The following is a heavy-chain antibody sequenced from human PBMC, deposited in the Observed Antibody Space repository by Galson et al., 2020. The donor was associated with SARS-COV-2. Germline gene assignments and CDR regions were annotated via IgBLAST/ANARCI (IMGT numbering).Heavy chain of an antibody. J-gene: IGHJ4*02. V-gene: IGHV3-48*04. CDR3: AISSSWYGLGFDY. CDR2: ISSSSSTI. Sequence: GGSLRLSCAASGFTFSSYSMNWVRQAPGKGLEWVSYISSSSSTIYYADSVKGRFTISRDNAKNSLYLQMNSLRAEDTAVYYCAISSSWYGLGFDYWGQGTLVTVSS. D-gene: IGHD6-13*01. CDR1: GFTFSSYS.